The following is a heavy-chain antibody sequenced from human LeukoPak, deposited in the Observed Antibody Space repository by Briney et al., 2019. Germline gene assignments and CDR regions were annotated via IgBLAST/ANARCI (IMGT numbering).Heavy chain of an antibody. V-gene: IGHV4-39*01. CDR1: GGSISSSSYY. Sequence: KSSETLSLTCTVSGGSISSSSYYWGCIRQPQGKGLDGIGSIYYSGSTYYNPSLKSRVTISVDTSKNQFSLKLSSVTAADTAVYYCARLVSSGWLDYYYYYMDVWGKGTTVTVSS. D-gene: IGHD6-19*01. J-gene: IGHJ6*03. CDR3: ARLVSSGWLDYYYYYMDV. CDR2: IYYSGST.